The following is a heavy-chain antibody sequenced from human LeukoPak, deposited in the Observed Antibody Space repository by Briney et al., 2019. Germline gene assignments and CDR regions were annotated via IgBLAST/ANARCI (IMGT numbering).Heavy chain of an antibody. D-gene: IGHD3-16*01. V-gene: IGHV3-48*03. CDR3: AREDDNGVLIDY. CDR1: GFTFSSHQ. CDR2: ISSSGSSI. J-gene: IGHJ4*02. Sequence: GGSLRLSCAASGFTFSSHQMNWVRQAPGKGLEWVSYISSSGSSIHYADSVKGRFTISRDNAENSLYLQMNSLRAEDTAIYYCAREDDNGVLIDYWGQGTLVTVSS.